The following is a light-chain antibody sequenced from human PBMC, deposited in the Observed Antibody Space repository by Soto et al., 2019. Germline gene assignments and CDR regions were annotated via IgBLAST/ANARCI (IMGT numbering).Light chain of an antibody. CDR2: AAS. CDR1: QGISSY. J-gene: IGKJ2*01. V-gene: IGKV1-8*01. CDR3: QQYYSYRYT. Sequence: AIRMTQSPSSFSASTGDRVTITCRASQGISSYLAWYQQKPGKAPKLLIYAASTWQSGVPSRFSGSGSGTDFTLTISCLQSEDFATYYCQQYYSYRYTFGQGTKLEIK.